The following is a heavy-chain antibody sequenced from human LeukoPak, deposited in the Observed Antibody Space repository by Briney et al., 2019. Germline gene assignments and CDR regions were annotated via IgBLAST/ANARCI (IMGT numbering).Heavy chain of an antibody. Sequence: SETLSLTCTVSGGSISSSSYYWGWIRQPPGKGLEWIGSIYYSGSTYYNPSLKSRVTISVDTSKNQFSLKLSSVTAADTAVYYCARSERRAQKDTYYNHYYYMDVWGKGTTVTVSS. CDR3: ARSERRAQKDTYYNHYYYMDV. CDR1: GGSISSSSYY. D-gene: IGHD6-25*01. J-gene: IGHJ6*03. V-gene: IGHV4-39*01. CDR2: IYYSGST.